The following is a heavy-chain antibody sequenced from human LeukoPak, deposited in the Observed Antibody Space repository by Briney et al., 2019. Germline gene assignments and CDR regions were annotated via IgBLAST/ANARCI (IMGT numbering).Heavy chain of an antibody. D-gene: IGHD4-17*01. Sequence: SETLSLTCTVSGGSVSSGSYYWSWIRQPPGKGLEWVGYIYYSGCTNYNPSLKSRVTISVDTSKNQFSLKLSSVSAADTAVYYCARDGDYGGPYYFDSWGQGTLVTVSS. CDR1: GGSVSSGSYY. CDR3: ARDGDYGGPYYFDS. J-gene: IGHJ4*02. V-gene: IGHV4-61*01. CDR2: IYYSGCT.